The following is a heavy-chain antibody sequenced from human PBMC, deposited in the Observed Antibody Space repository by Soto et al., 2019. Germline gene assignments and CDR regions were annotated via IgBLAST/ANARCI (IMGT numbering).Heavy chain of an antibody. J-gene: IGHJ5*02. V-gene: IGHV4-4*02. CDR2: IYHSGST. D-gene: IGHD6-6*01. Sequence: LSLTCAVSGGSISSSNWWSWVRQPPGKGLEWIGEIYHSGSTNYNPSLKSRVTISVDKSKNQFSLKLSSVTAADTAVYYCAIIEYSSSHNWFDPWGQGTLVTVSS. CDR1: GGSISSSNW. CDR3: AIIEYSSSHNWFDP.